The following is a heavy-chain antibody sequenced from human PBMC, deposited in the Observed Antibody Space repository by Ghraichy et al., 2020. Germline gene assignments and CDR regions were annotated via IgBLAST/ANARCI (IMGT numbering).Heavy chain of an antibody. J-gene: IGHJ6*02. CDR1: GGYSSTYN. CDR2: IYYTGGA. Sequence: SQTLSLTFNVSGGYSSTYNWSWIRQPPGKGLEWIGYIYYTGGANYNPSLKSRVTLSVDTSKSQFSLKMSSVTAADTAMYYCARVNHYYGTDVWGQGTTVTVSS. V-gene: IGHV4-59*01. CDR3: ARVNHYYGTDV. D-gene: IGHD1-14*01.